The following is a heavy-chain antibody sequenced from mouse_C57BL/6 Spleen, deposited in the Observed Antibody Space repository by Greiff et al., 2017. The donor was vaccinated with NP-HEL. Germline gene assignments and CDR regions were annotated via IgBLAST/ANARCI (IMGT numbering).Heavy chain of an antibody. D-gene: IGHD1-1*01. CDR2: INPNYGTT. CDR1: GYSFTDYN. CDR3: YYDGSSTRCYFDV. J-gene: IGHJ1*03. Sequence: EVQLQQSGPELVKPGASVKISCKASGYSFTDYNMNWVKQSNGTSLEWIGVINPNYGTTSYNQKFKGKATLTVDQSSSTADMQLNSLTSEDSAVYYCYYDGSSTRCYFDVWGTGTTVTVAS. V-gene: IGHV1-39*01.